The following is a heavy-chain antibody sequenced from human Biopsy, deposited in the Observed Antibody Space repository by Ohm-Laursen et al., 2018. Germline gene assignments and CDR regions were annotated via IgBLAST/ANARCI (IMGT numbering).Heavy chain of an antibody. D-gene: IGHD4-23*01. J-gene: IGHJ4*02. CDR1: GGSFTGHY. CDR2: ISYTGYT. Sequence: SETLSLTCTVSGGSFTGHYWSWTRQPPGQGLEWIGHISYTGYTSYNASLKSRVTISVDTSRNHFSLRLSSLTAADTAVYYCARGSNDFGGLYFPRWGQGTLLTVSS. CDR3: ARGSNDFGGLYFPR. V-gene: IGHV4-59*11.